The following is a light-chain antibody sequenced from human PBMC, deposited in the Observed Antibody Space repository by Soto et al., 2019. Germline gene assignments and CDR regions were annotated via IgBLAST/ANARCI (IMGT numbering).Light chain of an antibody. CDR3: QQYYTTPQT. Sequence: DIVMTQSPDSLAVSLGERATINCKSSQSVLESSNNKNYLAWHQQKPGQPPRLLIYWASTRESGVPDRFSGSGSGTDFTLTITSLQAEDVAVYYCQQYYTTPQTFGPGTTVDI. CDR1: QSVLESSNNKNY. CDR2: WAS. J-gene: IGKJ3*01. V-gene: IGKV4-1*01.